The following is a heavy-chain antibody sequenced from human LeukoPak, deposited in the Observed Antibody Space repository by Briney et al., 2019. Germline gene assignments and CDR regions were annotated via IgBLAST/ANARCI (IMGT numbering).Heavy chain of an antibody. CDR2: IKSKTDGGTT. V-gene: IGHV3-15*07. J-gene: IGHJ4*02. CDR1: GFIFSNAW. D-gene: IGHD3-9*01. CDR3: TTVYLTGEGNDY. Sequence: PGGSLRLSCAASGFIFSNAWMNWVRQPPGKGLEWVGRIKSKTDGGTTDYAAPVKGRFIISRDDSKNTLYLQMNSLKTEDTALYYCTTVYLTGEGNDYWGQGTLVTVSS.